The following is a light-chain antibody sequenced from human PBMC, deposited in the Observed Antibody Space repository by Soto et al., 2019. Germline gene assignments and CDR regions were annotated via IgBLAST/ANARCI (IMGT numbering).Light chain of an antibody. J-gene: IGKJ4*01. CDR1: QSVSSN. Sequence: EIVMTQSPATLSVSPGERATLSGKASQSVSSNLAWYQQKPGQAPRLLIYGASTRATGIPARFSGSGSGTEFTLTISSLQSEDFAVYYCQQYNNWPLTFGGGTTVDIK. CDR3: QQYNNWPLT. CDR2: GAS. V-gene: IGKV3-15*01.